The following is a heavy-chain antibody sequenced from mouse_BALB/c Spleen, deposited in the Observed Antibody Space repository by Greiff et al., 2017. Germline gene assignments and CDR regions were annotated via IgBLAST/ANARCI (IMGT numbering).Heavy chain of an antibody. Sequence: VQLQQSGAELARPGASVKLSCKASGYTFTDSYINWVKQRTGQGLEWIGEIYPGSGNTYYNEKFKGKATLTADKSSSTAYMQLSSLTSEDAAVYFCARGSSGYVGFAYWGQGTLVTVSA. CDR2: IYPGSGNT. V-gene: IGHV1-77*01. CDR3: ARGSSGYVGFAY. D-gene: IGHD3-1*01. J-gene: IGHJ3*01. CDR1: GYTFTDSY.